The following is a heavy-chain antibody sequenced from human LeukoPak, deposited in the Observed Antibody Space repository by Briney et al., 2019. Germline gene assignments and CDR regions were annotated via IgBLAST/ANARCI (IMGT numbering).Heavy chain of an antibody. CDR2: IYYSGST. D-gene: IGHD6-6*01. J-gene: IGHJ5*02. CDR3: ARLSSLANIAARGRTWFDT. Sequence: SETLSLTCTVSGGSINNSYWTWIRQPPGKGLEWIGHIYYSGSTNYTPSPTSRVTISVDTSKNQFSLKLSSVTAADTAVYYCARLSSLANIAARGRTWFDTWGQGFLVTVSS. V-gene: IGHV4-59*01. CDR1: GGSINNSY.